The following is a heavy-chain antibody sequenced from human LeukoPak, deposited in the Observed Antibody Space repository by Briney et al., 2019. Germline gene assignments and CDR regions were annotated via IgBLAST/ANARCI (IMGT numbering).Heavy chain of an antibody. CDR3: ARLAAAGKGVGFLWLVHDAFDI. CDR2: IYHSGST. CDR1: GYSISSGYY. Sequence: PSETLSLTCTVSGYSISSGYYWGWIRQPPGKGLEWIGSIYHSGSTYYNPSLKSRVTISVDTSKNQFSLKLSSVTAADTAVYYCARLAAAGKGVGFLWLVHDAFDIWGQGTMVTVSS. J-gene: IGHJ3*02. D-gene: IGHD6-13*01. V-gene: IGHV4-38-2*02.